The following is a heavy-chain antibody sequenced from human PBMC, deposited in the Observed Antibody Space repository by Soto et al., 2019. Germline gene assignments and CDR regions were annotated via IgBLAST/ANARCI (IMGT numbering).Heavy chain of an antibody. CDR3: ARERSTAAYYYFDY. V-gene: IGHV3-33*01. J-gene: IGHJ4*02. D-gene: IGHD5-18*01. CDR1: GFTFSSYG. Sequence: GGSLRLSCAASGFTFSSYGMHWVRQAPGKGLEWVAVIWYDGSNKYYADSVKGRFTISRDNSKNTLYLQMNSLRAEDTAVYYCARERSTAAYYYFDYWGQGTLVTVSS. CDR2: IWYDGSNK.